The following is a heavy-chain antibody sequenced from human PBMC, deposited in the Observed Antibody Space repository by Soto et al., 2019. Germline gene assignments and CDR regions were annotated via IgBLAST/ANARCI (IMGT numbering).Heavy chain of an antibody. Sequence: QVQLQESGPGLVKPSQTLSLTCTVSGGSISSGGYYWSWIRQHPVKGLEWIGYIYYSGSTYYNPSLKSRVTISVDTSKNQFSLKLSSVTAADTAVYYCARVGTYYYDSSGHLTPYAFDIWGQGTMVTVSS. V-gene: IGHV4-31*03. CDR1: GGSISSGGYY. CDR2: IYYSGST. D-gene: IGHD3-22*01. CDR3: ARVGTYYYDSSGHLTPYAFDI. J-gene: IGHJ3*02.